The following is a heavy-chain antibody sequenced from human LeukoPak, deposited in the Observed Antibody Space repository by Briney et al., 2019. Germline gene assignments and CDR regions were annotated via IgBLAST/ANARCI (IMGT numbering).Heavy chain of an antibody. D-gene: IGHD6-6*01. CDR2: INPNSGGT. Sequence: ASVKVSCKASGYTFTGYYIHWVRQAPGQGLEWMGWINPNSGGTNYAQKFQGRVTMTRDTSISTAYMELSRLRSDDTAVYYCARAVRPYIAAQEYYFDYWGQGTLVTVSS. CDR3: ARAVRPYIAAQEYYFDY. J-gene: IGHJ4*02. V-gene: IGHV1-2*02. CDR1: GYTFTGYY.